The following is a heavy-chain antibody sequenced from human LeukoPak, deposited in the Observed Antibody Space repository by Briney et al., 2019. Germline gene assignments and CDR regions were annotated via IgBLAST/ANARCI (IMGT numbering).Heavy chain of an antibody. J-gene: IGHJ5*02. D-gene: IGHD3-9*01. V-gene: IGHV1-2*02. Sequence: ASVKVSCKASGYTFTGYYMNWVRQAPGQGLEWMGWINSDSGFTKYAQKFRGRVTMTRDTSITTVYMDLTRLTSDDTAVYYCARNFDMKGFDPWGQGTLVTVSS. CDR3: ARNFDMKGFDP. CDR2: INSDSGFT. CDR1: GYTFTGYY.